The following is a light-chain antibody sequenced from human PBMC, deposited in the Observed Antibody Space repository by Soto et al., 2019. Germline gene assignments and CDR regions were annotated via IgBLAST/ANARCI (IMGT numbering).Light chain of an antibody. J-gene: IGKJ4*01. CDR2: AAS. V-gene: IGKV1-39*01. CDR3: QQSYSVPLT. CDR1: QYMSNY. Sequence: DIQMTQSPSSLSASVGDRVIITCRASQYMSNYLNWYQQKVGKAPNLLIYAASTLQRGVPSRFSGSGSGTDFTLIISSLQPEDFATYFCQQSYSVPLTFGGGTKVEI.